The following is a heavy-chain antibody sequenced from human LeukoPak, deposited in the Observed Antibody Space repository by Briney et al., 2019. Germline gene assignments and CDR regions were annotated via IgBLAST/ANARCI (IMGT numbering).Heavy chain of an antibody. D-gene: IGHD3-9*01. CDR1: RFTFSSYW. V-gene: IGHV3-7*03. Sequence: GVSLRLSCAASRFTFSSYWMSWVSQAPGKGLEWVANIKQDGSEKYYVDSVKGRFTISRDNAKNSLYLQMNSLRAEDTAVYYCARGVRYFDWLPWGQGPLVTVSS. CDR2: IKQDGSEK. J-gene: IGHJ5*02. CDR3: ARGVRYFDWLP.